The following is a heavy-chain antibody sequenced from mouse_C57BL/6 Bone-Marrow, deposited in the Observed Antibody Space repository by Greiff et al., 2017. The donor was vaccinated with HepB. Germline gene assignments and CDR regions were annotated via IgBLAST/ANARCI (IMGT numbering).Heavy chain of an antibody. CDR1: GFSLTSYG. J-gene: IGHJ2*01. V-gene: IGHV2-2*01. D-gene: IGHD1-1*01. CDR3: ARNSITTVVDYFDY. Sequence: VKLMESGPGLVQPSQSLSITCTVSGFSLTSYGVHWVRQSPGKGLEWLGVIWSGGSTDYNAAFISRLSISKDNSKSQVFFKMNSLQADDTAIYYCARNSITTVVDYFDYWGQGTTLTVSS. CDR2: IWSGGST.